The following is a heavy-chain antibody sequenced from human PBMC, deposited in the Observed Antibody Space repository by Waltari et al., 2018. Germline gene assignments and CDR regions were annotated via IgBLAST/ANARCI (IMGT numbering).Heavy chain of an antibody. Sequence: QVQLQESGPGLVKPSQTLSLTCTVSGGSISSGSYYWSWIRQPAGKGLEWIWRIYTSGSTNYNPSLKSRVTISVDTSKNQFSLKLSSVTAADTAVYYCASWQDYYDSSGYYPTWGQGTLVTVSS. CDR1: GGSISSGSYY. J-gene: IGHJ1*01. CDR2: IYTSGST. D-gene: IGHD3-22*01. V-gene: IGHV4-61*02. CDR3: ASWQDYYDSSGYYPT.